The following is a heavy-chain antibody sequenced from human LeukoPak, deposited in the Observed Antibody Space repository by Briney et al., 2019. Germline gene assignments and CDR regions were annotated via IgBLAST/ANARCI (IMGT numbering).Heavy chain of an antibody. CDR2: IYSGGTT. V-gene: IGHV3-53*01. Sequence: GGSLRLSCKASGFTVSNNYMNWVRQAPGKGLEWAALIYSGGTTNYADSVKGRFTISRDNSKNTLYLQMTNVRVEDTAVYYCARDPPGIAASVSGGWGQGPLVTVSS. CDR3: ARDPPGIAASVSGG. D-gene: IGHD6-13*01. J-gene: IGHJ4*02. CDR1: GFTVSNNY.